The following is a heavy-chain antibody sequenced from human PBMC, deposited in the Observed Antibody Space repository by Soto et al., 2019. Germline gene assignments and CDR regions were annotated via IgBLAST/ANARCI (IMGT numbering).Heavy chain of an antibody. CDR3: ARELRSLRYFDWLSLGG. D-gene: IGHD3-9*01. V-gene: IGHV3-21*01. Sequence: ESGGGLVKPGGSLRLSCAASGFTFSSYSMNWVRQAPGKGLEWVSSISSSSSYIYYADSVKGRFTISRDNAKNSLYLQMNSLRAEDTAVYYCARELRSLRYFDWLSLGGWGQGTLVTVSS. CDR1: GFTFSSYS. J-gene: IGHJ4*02. CDR2: ISSSSSYI.